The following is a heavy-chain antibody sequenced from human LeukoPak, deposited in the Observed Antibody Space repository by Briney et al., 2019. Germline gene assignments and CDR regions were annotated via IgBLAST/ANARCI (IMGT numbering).Heavy chain of an antibody. V-gene: IGHV3-21*01. J-gene: IGHJ4*02. Sequence: GGSLRLSCAASGFTFSNNWMHWVRQAPGKGLEWVSSISSSSSYIYYAGSVKGRFTISRDNAKNSLYLQMNSLRAEDTAVYYCARDGLPDWSATDFDYWGQGTLVTVSS. CDR2: ISSSSSYI. D-gene: IGHD3-9*01. CDR3: ARDGLPDWSATDFDY. CDR1: GFTFSNNW.